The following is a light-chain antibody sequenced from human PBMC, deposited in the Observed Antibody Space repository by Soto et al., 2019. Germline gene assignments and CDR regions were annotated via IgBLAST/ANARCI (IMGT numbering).Light chain of an antibody. J-gene: IGLJ1*01. Sequence: QSVLTQPASVSGSPGQSITISCTGTSGDVGSYNLVSWYQQHPGKAPKLMIYEGSKRPSGVSNRFSGSKSGNTASLTISGLQAEDEADYYCCSYAGSSTFEVFGTGTKVTVL. V-gene: IGLV2-23*03. CDR1: SGDVGSYNL. CDR3: CSYAGSSTFEV. CDR2: EGS.